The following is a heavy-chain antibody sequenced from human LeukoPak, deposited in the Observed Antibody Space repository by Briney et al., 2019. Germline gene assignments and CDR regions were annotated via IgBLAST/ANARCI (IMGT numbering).Heavy chain of an antibody. CDR3: AKKITVAAGIYFDS. CDR1: GFSFSSFA. Sequence: GGSLRLSCVGSGFSFSSFAMTWVRQAPGKGLEWVSTIYGGGTNTFYADSVKGRFTISRDDSKNMQFLEMDSLRPEDTAVYFCAKKITVAAGIYFDSWGQGTLVTVSS. J-gene: IGHJ4*02. CDR2: IYGGGTNT. D-gene: IGHD6-19*01. V-gene: IGHV3-23*01.